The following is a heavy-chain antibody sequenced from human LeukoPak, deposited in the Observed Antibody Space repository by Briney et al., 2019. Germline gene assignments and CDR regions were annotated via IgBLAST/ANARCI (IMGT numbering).Heavy chain of an antibody. D-gene: IGHD6-19*01. CDR3: AKGRTEGGTLALDY. J-gene: IGHJ4*02. CDR1: GFTFSSYA. Sequence: PGGSLRLSCAASGFTFSSYAMTWVRQALGKGLEWVSGISGSGGNTYYTGSVRGRLSISRDNSKNTLYLQVNSLRAEDTAVYYCAKGRTEGGTLALDYWGQGTLVTVSS. CDR2: ISGSGGNT. V-gene: IGHV3-23*01.